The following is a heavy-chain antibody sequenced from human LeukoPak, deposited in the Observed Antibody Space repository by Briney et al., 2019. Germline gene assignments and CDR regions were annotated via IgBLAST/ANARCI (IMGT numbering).Heavy chain of an antibody. CDR2: IKQDGSAR. CDR1: GFTFSRDW. V-gene: IGHV3-7*01. D-gene: IGHD1-26*01. J-gene: IGHJ3*02. Sequence: PGGSLRLSCAASGFTFSRDWMSWVRQAPGKGLELVANIKQDGSARIYGDSVKGRFTVSRDNAKNSLYIQMNSLRAEDTAVYYCARDREGSRDAFDIWGQGTMVTVSS. CDR3: ARDREGSRDAFDI.